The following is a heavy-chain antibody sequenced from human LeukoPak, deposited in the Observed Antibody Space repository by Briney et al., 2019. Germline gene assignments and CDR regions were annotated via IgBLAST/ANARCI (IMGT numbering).Heavy chain of an antibody. Sequence: PGGSLRLSCEASGFTFSNSWMSWVRQAPGKGLEWVAVIYYDGSNQYYADSVKGRFTVSRDNAKNTLYLQMDSLRAEDTAVYYCATDRNSGKYYDYWGQGTLVTVSS. J-gene: IGHJ4*02. V-gene: IGHV3-33*08. D-gene: IGHD1-26*01. CDR1: GFTFSNSW. CDR3: ATDRNSGKYYDY. CDR2: IYYDGSNQ.